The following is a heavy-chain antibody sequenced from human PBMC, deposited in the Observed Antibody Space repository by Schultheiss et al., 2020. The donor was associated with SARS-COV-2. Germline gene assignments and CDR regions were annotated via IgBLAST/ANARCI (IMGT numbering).Heavy chain of an antibody. V-gene: IGHV3-11*06. D-gene: IGHD3-16*01. J-gene: IGHJ3*02. CDR2: ISSSSSYI. CDR1: GFTFSDYY. CDR3: ARWGIYQPATMAFDI. Sequence: GGSLRLSCAASGFTFSDYYMSWIRQAPGKGLEWVSSISSSSSYIYYADSVKGRFTISRDNAKNSLYLQMNSLRAEDTAVYYCARWGIYQPATMAFDIWGQGTMVTVSS.